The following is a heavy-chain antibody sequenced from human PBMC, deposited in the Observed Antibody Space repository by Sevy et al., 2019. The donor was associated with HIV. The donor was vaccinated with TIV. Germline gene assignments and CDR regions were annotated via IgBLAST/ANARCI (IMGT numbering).Heavy chain of an antibody. D-gene: IGHD2-2*01. CDR3: ARAPYCSSTSCFDYYYYYGMDV. Sequence: GGSLRLSCAASGFTFSSYGMHWVRQAPGKGLEWVAVIWYDGSNKYYADSVKGRFTISRDNFKNTLYLQMKSLRAEDTAVYYCARAPYCSSTSCFDYYYYYGMDVWGQGTTVTVSS. CDR2: IWYDGSNK. V-gene: IGHV3-33*01. J-gene: IGHJ6*02. CDR1: GFTFSSYG.